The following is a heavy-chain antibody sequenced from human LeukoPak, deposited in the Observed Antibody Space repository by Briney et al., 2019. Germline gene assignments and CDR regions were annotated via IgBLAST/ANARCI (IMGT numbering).Heavy chain of an antibody. J-gene: IGHJ4*02. CDR2: INPNSGGA. Sequence: ASVKVSCKASGYTFTGYYMHWVRQAPGQGLEWMGWINPNSGGANYAQKFQGRVTMTRDTSISTAYMELSRLRSDDTAVYYCARDLDSATVTTFGYWGQGTLVTVSS. CDR1: GYTFTGYY. CDR3: ARDLDSATVTTFGY. V-gene: IGHV1-2*02. D-gene: IGHD4-17*01.